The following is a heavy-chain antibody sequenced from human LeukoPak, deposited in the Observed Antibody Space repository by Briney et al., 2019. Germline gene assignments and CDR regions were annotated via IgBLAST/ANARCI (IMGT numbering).Heavy chain of an antibody. CDR1: GYTFTGYY. CDR3: ARWDDYGDYPDY. J-gene: IGHJ4*02. V-gene: IGHV1-2*02. Sequence: SVNVSCKASGYTFTGYYMHWVRQAPGHGIEWNGWINPNSGGTNYAEKFQGRVTMTRDTSISTAYMELSRLRSDDTAVYYCARWDDYGDYPDYWGQGTLVTVSS. CDR2: INPNSGGT. D-gene: IGHD4-17*01.